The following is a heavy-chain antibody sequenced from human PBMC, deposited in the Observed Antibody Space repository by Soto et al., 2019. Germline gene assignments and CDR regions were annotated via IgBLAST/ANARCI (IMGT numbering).Heavy chain of an antibody. CDR2: INHSGST. Sequence: PSGTLSLTCAVYGGSFSCYYWSWIRQPPGKGLEWIGEINHSGSTNYNPSLKSRVTISVETSKNQFSLKLSSVTAADTAVYYCARVAEYSSSSGPHYFDYWGQGTLVTVSS. V-gene: IGHV4-34*01. D-gene: IGHD6-6*01. CDR1: GGSFSCYY. CDR3: ARVAEYSSSSGPHYFDY. J-gene: IGHJ4*02.